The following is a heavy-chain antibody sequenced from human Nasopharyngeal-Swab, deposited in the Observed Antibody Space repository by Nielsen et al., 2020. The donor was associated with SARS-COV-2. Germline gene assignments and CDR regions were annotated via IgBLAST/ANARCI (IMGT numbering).Heavy chain of an antibody. V-gene: IGHV4-39*02. D-gene: IGHD3-3*01. CDR3: ARLDPFGSEDK. J-gene: IGHJ4*02. CDR2: ILVNRYT. Sequence: SETLSLTCTVSGGSITSSRHRWGWVRQPPGKGLEWIGQILVNRYTEYHPSVRGRITVYADTSGNSFSLRLSSVTAADTAVYYCARLDPFGSEDKWGQGTLVTVSS. CDR1: GGSITSSRHR.